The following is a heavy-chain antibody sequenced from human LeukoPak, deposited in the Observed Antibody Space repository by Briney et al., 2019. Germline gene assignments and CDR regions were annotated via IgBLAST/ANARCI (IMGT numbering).Heavy chain of an antibody. V-gene: IGHV1-18*01. CDR2: ISAYNGNT. CDR3: ARDDPIYYGSGSYLLEDYYYMDV. CDR1: GYTFTSYG. Sequence: GASVKLSCKASGYTFTSYGISWVRQAPGQGLEWRGWISAYNGNTNYAQKLQGRVTMTTDTSTSTAYMELRSLRSDDAAVYCCARDDPIYYGSGSYLLEDYYYMDVWGKGTTVTVSS. J-gene: IGHJ6*03. D-gene: IGHD3-10*01.